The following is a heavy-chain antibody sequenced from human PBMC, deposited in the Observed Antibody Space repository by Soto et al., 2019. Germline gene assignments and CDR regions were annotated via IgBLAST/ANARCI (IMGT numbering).Heavy chain of an antibody. CDR2: IIPIFGTA. CDR3: ARGSGYYDSSGNNWFDP. CDR1: GGTFSSYA. D-gene: IGHD3-22*01. V-gene: IGHV1-69*13. J-gene: IGHJ5*02. Sequence: ASVKVSCKASGGTFSSYAISWVRQAPGQGLEWMGGIIPIFGTANYAQKFQGRVTITADESTSTAYMELSSLRSEDTAVYYCARGSGYYDSSGNNWFDPWGQGTLVTVS.